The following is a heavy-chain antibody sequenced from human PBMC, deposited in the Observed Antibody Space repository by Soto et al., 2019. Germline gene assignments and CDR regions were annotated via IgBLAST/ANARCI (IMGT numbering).Heavy chain of an antibody. D-gene: IGHD3-22*01. CDR2: ISSSSSYI. J-gene: IGHJ6*02. CDR1: GFTFSSYS. CDR3: ARGGPDVTTYYYDSSGYYKKDYYYGIDV. V-gene: IGHV3-21*01. Sequence: GGSLRLSCAASGFTFSSYSMNWVRQAPGKGLEWVSSISSSSSYIYYADSVKGRFTISRDNAKNSLYLQMNSLRAEDTAVYYWARGGPDVTTYYYDSSGYYKKDYYYGIDVWGQGTTVTVSS.